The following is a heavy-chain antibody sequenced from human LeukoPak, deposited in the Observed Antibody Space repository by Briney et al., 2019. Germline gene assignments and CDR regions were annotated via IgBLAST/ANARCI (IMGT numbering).Heavy chain of an antibody. CDR1: GGSFSGHY. Sequence: SETLSLTCSVYGGSFSGHYWSWIRQPPGKGLEWIGEINHSGNTNYNPSLKSRVTISVDTSKNQFSLNLSSVTAADTAVYYCARERFVRYDFWSGYRYYYYMDVWGKGTTVTVSS. V-gene: IGHV4-34*01. CDR3: ARERFVRYDFWSGYRYYYYMDV. J-gene: IGHJ6*03. D-gene: IGHD3-3*01. CDR2: INHSGNT.